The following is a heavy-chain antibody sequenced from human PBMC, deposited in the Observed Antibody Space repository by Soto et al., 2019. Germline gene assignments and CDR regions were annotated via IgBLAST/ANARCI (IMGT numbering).Heavy chain of an antibody. CDR3: ARGMVKGNYFDY. V-gene: IGHV4-30-2*01. CDR2: IYHSGSA. CDR1: SASISSGAYS. D-gene: IGHD2-15*01. Sequence: LSLTCDVSSASISSGAYSWSWIRQPPGKGLEWIGYIYHSGSAYYTPSLKSRVTMSMDRSKDQLSLKLSSVTAADTAVYFCARGMVKGNYFDYWAQGTLVTVSS. J-gene: IGHJ4*02.